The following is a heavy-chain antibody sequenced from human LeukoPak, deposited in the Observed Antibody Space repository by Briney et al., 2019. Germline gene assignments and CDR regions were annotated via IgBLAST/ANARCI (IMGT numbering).Heavy chain of an antibody. CDR1: GYTFTSYY. CDR3: ARDSNYDYVWGSYRYDY. Sequence: ASVKVSCKASGYTFTSYYMHWVRQAPGQGLEWMGIINPSGGSTSYALKFQGRVTMTRDTSTSTVYMELSSLRSEDTAVYYCARDSNYDYVWGSYRYDYWGQGTLVTVSS. V-gene: IGHV1-46*01. J-gene: IGHJ4*02. CDR2: INPSGGST. D-gene: IGHD3-16*02.